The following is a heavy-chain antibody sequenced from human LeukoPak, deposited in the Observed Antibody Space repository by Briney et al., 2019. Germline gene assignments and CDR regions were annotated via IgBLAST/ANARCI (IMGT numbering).Heavy chain of an antibody. J-gene: IGHJ3*02. CDR3: ARHGDSSGWRFFDI. V-gene: IGHV5-51*01. D-gene: IGHD6-19*01. Sequence: GESLKISCECSGYICSSYLIGGVRQMPGKDLEWLMIIYPGDSDTRYSPSFQGQVTISADKSISTVYLQWSSLTASDTAMYYCARHGDSSGWRFFDICGQGTMVTVSS. CDR1: GYICSSYL. CDR2: IYPGDSDT.